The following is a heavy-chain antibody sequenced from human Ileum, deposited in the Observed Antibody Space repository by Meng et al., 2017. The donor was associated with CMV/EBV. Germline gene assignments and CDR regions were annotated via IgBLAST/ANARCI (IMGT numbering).Heavy chain of an antibody. CDR2: IKQDGNEK. D-gene: IGHD3-10*01. CDR1: GFTFSTYW. V-gene: IGHV3-7*01. CDR3: GRDRDHFGSGSGARLGADV. J-gene: IGHJ6*02. Sequence: GGSLRLSCAASGFTFSTYWMSWVRQAPGKGLEWVANIKQDGNEKYYVDSVKGRFTISRDNAKNSLYLQMNSLRAEDTAVYYCGRDRDHFGSGSGARLGADVWGQGTTVTVSS.